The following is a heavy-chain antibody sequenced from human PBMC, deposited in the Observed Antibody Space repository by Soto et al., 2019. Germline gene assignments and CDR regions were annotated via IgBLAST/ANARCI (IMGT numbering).Heavy chain of an antibody. CDR3: ARGVVGASTGFQH. D-gene: IGHD1-26*01. Sequence: SETLSLTCTVSGGSISSFHWSWIRQPPGKGPEWIGFISNSGSTNYNPSLKSRVTISLDTSKNQFSLKLSSVSAADTAVYYCARGVVGASTGFQHWGQGTLVTVSS. V-gene: IGHV4-59*01. CDR2: ISNSGST. J-gene: IGHJ1*01. CDR1: GGSISSFH.